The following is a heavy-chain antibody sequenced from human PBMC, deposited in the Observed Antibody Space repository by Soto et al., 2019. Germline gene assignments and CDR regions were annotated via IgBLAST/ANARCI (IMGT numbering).Heavy chain of an antibody. V-gene: IGHV3-30*03. CDR3: ARGTLSFVFDS. D-gene: IGHD1-26*01. J-gene: IGHJ4*02. CDR1: GFNFGFFG. CDR2: ISGDGINT. Sequence: QIQLVESGGDVVQPGKSLRLSCEASGFNFGFFGMHWVRQAPGKGLEWVAFISGDGINTQYADSVRGRFTLSRDYSRKTMYLQMDSLRDEVTALYYCARGTLSFVFDSWGLGTLVTVSS.